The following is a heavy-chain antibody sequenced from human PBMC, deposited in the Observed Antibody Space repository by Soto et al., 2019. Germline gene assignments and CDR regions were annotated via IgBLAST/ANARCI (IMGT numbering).Heavy chain of an antibody. CDR2: INPSGGST. Sequence: QVQLVQSGAEVKKPGASVKVSCKASGYTFTSYYMHWVRQAPGQGLEWMGIINPSGGSTSYAQKFQGRVTMTRDTSTSTVYMELSSLRSEDTAVYYCARGGAGIVVVPAASSMLDYYYGMDVWGQGTTVTVSS. CDR3: ARGGAGIVVVPAASSMLDYYYGMDV. D-gene: IGHD2-2*01. J-gene: IGHJ6*02. V-gene: IGHV1-46*01. CDR1: GYTFTSYY.